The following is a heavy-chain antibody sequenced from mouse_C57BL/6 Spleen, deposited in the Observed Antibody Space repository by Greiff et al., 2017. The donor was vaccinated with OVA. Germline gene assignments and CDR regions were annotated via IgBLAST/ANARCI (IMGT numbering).Heavy chain of an antibody. D-gene: IGHD2-13*01. CDR1: GFTFSDYG. CDR2: ISSGSSTI. J-gene: IGHJ2*01. CDR3: ASPDGDPYYFDY. Sequence: EVKLVESGGGLVKPGGSLKLSCAASGFTFSDYGMHWVRQDPEKGLEWVAYISSGSSTIYYADTVKGRITISTDNATNTLFLQMTSLKSEDTAMYYCASPDGDPYYFDYWGQGTTLTVSS. V-gene: IGHV5-17*01.